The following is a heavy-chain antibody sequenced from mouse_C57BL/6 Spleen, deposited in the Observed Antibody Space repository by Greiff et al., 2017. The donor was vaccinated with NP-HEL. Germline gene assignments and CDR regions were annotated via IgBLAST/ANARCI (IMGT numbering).Heavy chain of an antibody. V-gene: IGHV1-81*01. D-gene: IGHD2-4*01. Sequence: QVQLQQSGAELARPGASVKLSCKASGYTFTSYGISWVKQRTGQGLEWIGEIYPRSGNTYYNEKFKGKATLTADKSSSTAYMELRSLTSEDSAVYFCASKTPIYYDYEGYFDYWGQGTTLTVSS. CDR3: ASKTPIYYDYEGYFDY. J-gene: IGHJ2*01. CDR1: GYTFTSYG. CDR2: IYPRSGNT.